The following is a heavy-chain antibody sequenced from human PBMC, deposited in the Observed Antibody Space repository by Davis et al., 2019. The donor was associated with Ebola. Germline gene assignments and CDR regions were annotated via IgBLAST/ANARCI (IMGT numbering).Heavy chain of an antibody. J-gene: IGHJ6*02. D-gene: IGHD3-10*01. V-gene: IGHV3-66*01. CDR1: GFTVSSNY. Sequence: GESLKIPCAASGFTVSSNYMSWVRQAPGKGLEWVSVIYSGGSTYYADSVKGRFTISRDNSKNTLYLQMNSLRAEDTAVYYCARDLMVREVYYYYGMDVWGQGTAVTVSS. CDR3: ARDLMVREVYYYYGMDV. CDR2: IYSGGST.